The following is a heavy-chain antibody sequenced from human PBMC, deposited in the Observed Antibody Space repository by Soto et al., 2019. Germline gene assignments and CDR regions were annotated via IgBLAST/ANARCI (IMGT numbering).Heavy chain of an antibody. CDR2: VWFDGSIK. V-gene: IGHV3-33*01. CDR1: GFSFSNYG. J-gene: IGHJ6*02. CDR3: ARDPQNKEYYGMDV. Sequence: GGSLRLSCAASGFSFSNYGMHWVRQAPGQGLEWLALVWFDGSIKYYGDSVRGRFTISKDNSKNTLYLHMQNLRADDTALYYCARDPQNKEYYGMDVWGQGTTVTVSS.